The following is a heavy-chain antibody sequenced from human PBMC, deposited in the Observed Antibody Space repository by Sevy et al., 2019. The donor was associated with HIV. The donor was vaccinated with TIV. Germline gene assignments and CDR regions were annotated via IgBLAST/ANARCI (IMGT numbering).Heavy chain of an antibody. Sequence: GGSLRLSCAASGFAFSSYAMSWVRQAPGKGLEWVSAISGSGGSSYYADSVKGRFTIFRDNSKNMLYLQMNSLRAEDTAVYYCAKSSPGGSTSPSFDCWGHGTLVTVSS. D-gene: IGHD1-26*01. J-gene: IGHJ4*01. CDR2: ISGSGGSS. CDR3: AKSSPGGSTSPSFDC. V-gene: IGHV3-23*01. CDR1: GFAFSSYA.